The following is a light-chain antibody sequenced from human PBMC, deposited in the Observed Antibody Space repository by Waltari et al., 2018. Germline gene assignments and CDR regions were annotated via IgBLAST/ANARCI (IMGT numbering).Light chain of an antibody. CDR3: QQHDRQPYT. Sequence: DIQMTQSPSSLSASVGDRVTITCQASPDINKHLNWYQQKPGKAPKLLIYDASNLETGVPSRFSGSGSGTLFTFTISSLQPEDIATYYCQQHDRQPYTFGQGTELESK. V-gene: IGKV1-33*01. CDR1: PDINKH. J-gene: IGKJ2*01. CDR2: DAS.